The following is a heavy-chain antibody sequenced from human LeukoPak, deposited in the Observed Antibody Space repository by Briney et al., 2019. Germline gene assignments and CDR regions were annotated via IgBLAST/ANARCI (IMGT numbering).Heavy chain of an antibody. CDR2: ISYDGSNK. V-gene: IGHV3-30*18. CDR3: AKGGYSSRLYYFDY. J-gene: IGHJ4*02. CDR1: GFTFSSYG. Sequence: PGGSLRLSCAASGFTFSSYGMHWVRQAPGKGLEWVAVISYDGSNKYYADSVKGRFTISRDNSKNTLYLQMNSLRAEDTAVYYCAKGGYSSRLYYFDYWGQGTLVTVSS. D-gene: IGHD6-13*01.